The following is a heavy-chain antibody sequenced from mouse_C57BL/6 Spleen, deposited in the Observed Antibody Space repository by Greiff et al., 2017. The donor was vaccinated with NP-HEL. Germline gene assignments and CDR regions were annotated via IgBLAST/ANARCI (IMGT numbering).Heavy chain of an antibody. CDR2: ISSGSSTI. Sequence: EVQRVESGGGLVKPGGSLKLSCAASGFTFSDYGMHWVRQAPEKGLEWVAYISSGSSTIYYADTVKGRFTISRDNAKNTLFLQMTSLRSEDTAMYYFARGRLLDGYDSYAMDYWGQGTSVTVSS. V-gene: IGHV5-17*01. CDR3: ARGRLLDGYDSYAMDY. J-gene: IGHJ4*01. D-gene: IGHD2-2*01. CDR1: GFTFSDYG.